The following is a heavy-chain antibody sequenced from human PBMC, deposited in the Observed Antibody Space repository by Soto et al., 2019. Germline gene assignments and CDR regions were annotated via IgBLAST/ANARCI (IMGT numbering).Heavy chain of an antibody. Sequence: GESLKISCKGSGYSFASHWVTWVRQMPEKGLEWIGTIYPGDSDTKYSSAFRGHVTISADTSVSTAYLQWRSLEATDSAIYYCARYSGSYWHYLDFWGQGTLVTVSS. D-gene: IGHD1-26*01. CDR1: GYSFASHW. J-gene: IGHJ4*02. CDR3: ARYSGSYWHYLDF. V-gene: IGHV5-51*01. CDR2: IYPGDSDT.